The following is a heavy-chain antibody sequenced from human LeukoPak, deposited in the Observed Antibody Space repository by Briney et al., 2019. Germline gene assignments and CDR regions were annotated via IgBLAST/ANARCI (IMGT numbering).Heavy chain of an antibody. V-gene: IGHV1-18*01. D-gene: IGHD3-16*02. CDR1: GGTFSSYA. Sequence: GASVKVSCKASGGTFSSYAISWVRQAPGQGLEWMGWISAYNGNTNYAQKLQGRVTMTTDTSTSTAYMELRSLRSDDTAVYYCARAPPMYYDYVWGSYRPGGLVDYWGQGTLVTVSS. J-gene: IGHJ4*02. CDR3: ARAPPMYYDYVWGSYRPGGLVDY. CDR2: ISAYNGNT.